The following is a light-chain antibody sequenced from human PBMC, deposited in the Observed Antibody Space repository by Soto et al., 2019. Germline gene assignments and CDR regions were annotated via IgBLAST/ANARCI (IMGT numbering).Light chain of an antibody. CDR2: GAS. J-gene: IGKJ1*01. V-gene: IGKV3D-15*02. CDR3: QEYNNRGT. CDR1: QIIANN. Sequence: IVIMHSPATLSVSLVERATLSCRASQIIANNLAWYQQKPGQAPRLLSYGASTRATGIPARFSGSGSGTEFTLTISSLQSEDFAVYYCQEYNNRGTFGQGTKVDIK.